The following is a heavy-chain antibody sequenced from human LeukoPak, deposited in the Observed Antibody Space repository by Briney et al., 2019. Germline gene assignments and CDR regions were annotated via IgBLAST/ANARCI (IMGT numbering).Heavy chain of an antibody. Sequence: GGSLRLSCTASGFTFGDYAMSWFRQAPGKGPEWVGFIRSKAYGGTTEYAASVKGRFTISRDDSKSIAYLQMNSLKTEDTAVYYCTRATPSSWYLGAFWGQGTLVTVSS. V-gene: IGHV3-49*03. CDR2: IRSKAYGGTT. CDR1: GFTFGDYA. J-gene: IGHJ4*02. D-gene: IGHD6-13*01. CDR3: TRATPSSWYLGAF.